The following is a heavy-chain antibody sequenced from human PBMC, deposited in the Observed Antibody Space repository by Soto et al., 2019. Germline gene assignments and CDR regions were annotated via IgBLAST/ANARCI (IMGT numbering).Heavy chain of an antibody. J-gene: IGHJ3*02. Sequence: QITLKESGPTLVKPTQTLTLTCNFSGFSLNTRAVGVGWIRQAPGKALEWLALINWNDDERYSPSLKDRLTITKDTSKNHVVLTMTNIGPVDTATYYCAHRHDLGGFDIWGQGTAVTVSS. V-gene: IGHV2-5*01. CDR2: INWNDDE. CDR1: GFSLNTRAVG. D-gene: IGHD2-15*01. CDR3: AHRHDLGGFDI.